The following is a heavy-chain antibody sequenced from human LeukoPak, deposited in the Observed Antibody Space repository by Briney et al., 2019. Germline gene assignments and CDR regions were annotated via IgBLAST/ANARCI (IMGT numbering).Heavy chain of an antibody. CDR1: GGSFSGYY. J-gene: IGHJ5*02. Sequence: SETLSLTCAVYGGSFSGYYWSRIRQPPGKGLEWIGSMYHNGSTYYNPSLKSRVTISVDTSKNQFSLKLTSVTAADTAVYYCARHPSGRMWLQQGGWFDPWGQGTLVTVSS. V-gene: IGHV4-34*01. CDR3: ARHPSGRMWLQQGGWFDP. D-gene: IGHD5-24*01. CDR2: MYHNGST.